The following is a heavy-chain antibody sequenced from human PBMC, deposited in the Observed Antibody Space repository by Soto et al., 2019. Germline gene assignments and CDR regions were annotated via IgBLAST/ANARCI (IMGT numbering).Heavy chain of an antibody. CDR2: ISGSGGST. CDR1: GFTFSSYA. V-gene: IGHV3-23*01. CDR3: ALTVAAAGTPFAEFDY. Sequence: PGGSLRLSCAASGFTFSSYAMSWVRQAPGKGLEWVSGISGSGGSTYYADSVKGRFTISRDNSKNTLYLQMNSLRAEDTAVYYCALTVAAAGTPFAEFDYWGQGTLVTVSS. D-gene: IGHD6-13*01. J-gene: IGHJ4*02.